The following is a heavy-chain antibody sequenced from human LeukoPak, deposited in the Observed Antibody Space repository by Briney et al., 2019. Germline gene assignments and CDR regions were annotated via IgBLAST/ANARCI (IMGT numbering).Heavy chain of an antibody. Sequence: SETLSLTCTVSGGSVSPYYWSWIRQSPGKGLEWIGYVHFSGSTNYSPSLRSRVTISVDTSKKQLSLGVRSVTAADTAVYYCARGDTVVTSYGYFDLWGRGTLVTVSS. CDR3: ARGDTVVTSYGYFDL. CDR2: VHFSGST. V-gene: IGHV4-59*02. D-gene: IGHD4-23*01. CDR1: GGSVSPYY. J-gene: IGHJ2*01.